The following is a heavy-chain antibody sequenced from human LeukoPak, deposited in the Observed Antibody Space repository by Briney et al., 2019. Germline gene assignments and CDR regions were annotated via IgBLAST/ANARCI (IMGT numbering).Heavy chain of an antibody. J-gene: IGHJ6*03. CDR2: IYSSGST. Sequence: SETLSLTCTVSGGSIISYYWSWIRQPPGKGLEWIGYIYSSGSTNYNPSLNSRVTISVDTSKNQFSLKLTSVTAADTAVYYCASTTTTYYSYFYYYMGVWGKGTTVTVSS. V-gene: IGHV4-4*09. CDR1: GGSIISYY. CDR3: ASTTTTYYSYFYYYMGV. D-gene: IGHD2-21*01.